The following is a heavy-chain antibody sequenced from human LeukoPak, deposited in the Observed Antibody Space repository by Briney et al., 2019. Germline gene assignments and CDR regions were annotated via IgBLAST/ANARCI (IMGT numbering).Heavy chain of an antibody. CDR3: AGDYRSYVGATGY. J-gene: IGHJ4*02. CDR1: GYTFTGYY. Sequence: ASVKVSCKASGYTFTGYYMHWVRQAPGQGLEWMGWINPNSGGTNYAQKFQGRVTMTRDTSISTAYMELSRLRSDDTAVYYCAGDYRSYVGATGYWGQGTLVTVSS. D-gene: IGHD1-26*01. CDR2: INPNSGGT. V-gene: IGHV1-2*02.